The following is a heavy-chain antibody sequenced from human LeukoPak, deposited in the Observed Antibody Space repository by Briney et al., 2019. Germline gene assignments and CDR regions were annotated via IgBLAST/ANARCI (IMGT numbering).Heavy chain of an antibody. V-gene: IGHV3-73*01. CDR3: ARDLQNYYYYDSTTTLGHFDY. CDR2: IRSTANGYAT. J-gene: IGHJ4*02. D-gene: IGHD3-22*01. CDR1: GFTFSGSA. Sequence: GGSLRLSCAASGFTFSGSALHWVRQASGKGLEWVGRIRSTANGYATAYAASVKGRFTISRDDSKNAAYLQMNSLRAEDTAVYYCARDLQNYYYYDSTTTLGHFDYWGQGTLVTVSS.